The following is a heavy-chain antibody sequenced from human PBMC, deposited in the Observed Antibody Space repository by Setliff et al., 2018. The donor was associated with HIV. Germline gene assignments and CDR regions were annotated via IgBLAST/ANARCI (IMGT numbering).Heavy chain of an antibody. V-gene: IGHV3-48*03. CDR1: GFTFSSYE. CDR3: ARVFLEWLLYRPDYVMDV. D-gene: IGHD3-3*01. J-gene: IGHJ6*02. CDR2: ISSSGSTI. Sequence: GGSLRLSCAASGFTFSSYEMNWVRQAPGKGLEWVSDISSSGSTIYYADSVKGRFTIPRDNAKNSLYLQMNSLRAEDTAVYYCARVFLEWLLYRPDYVMDVWGQGTTVTVSS.